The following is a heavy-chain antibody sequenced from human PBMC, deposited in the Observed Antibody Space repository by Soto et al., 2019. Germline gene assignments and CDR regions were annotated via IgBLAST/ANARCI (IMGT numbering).Heavy chain of an antibody. CDR2: IYYSGST. CDR3: ARDRFQWLRPAIPSGVISNYYYSGMDV. V-gene: IGHV4-61*01. J-gene: IGHJ6*02. Sequence: PSETLSLTCTVSGGSVSSGSYYWSWIRQPPGKGLEWIGYIYYSGSTNYNPSLKSRVTISVDTSKNQFSLKLSSVTAADTAVYYCARDRFQWLRPAIPSGVISNYYYSGMDVWGQGTTVTVSS. D-gene: IGHD5-12*01. CDR1: GGSVSSGSYY.